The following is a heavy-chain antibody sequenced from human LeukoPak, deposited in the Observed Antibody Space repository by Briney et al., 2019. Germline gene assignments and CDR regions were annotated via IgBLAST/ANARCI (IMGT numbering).Heavy chain of an antibody. V-gene: IGHV3-9*01. Sequence: PGGSLRLSCAASGFTFDDYAMHWVRQAPGKGLEWVSGISWNSGTIGYADSVKGRFTISRDSAKNSLYLQMNSLRAEDTAFYYCSKGCWGSYSHCPFDYWGQGTLVTVSS. D-gene: IGHD3-16*01. CDR2: ISWNSGTI. J-gene: IGHJ4*02. CDR3: SKGCWGSYSHCPFDY. CDR1: GFTFDDYA.